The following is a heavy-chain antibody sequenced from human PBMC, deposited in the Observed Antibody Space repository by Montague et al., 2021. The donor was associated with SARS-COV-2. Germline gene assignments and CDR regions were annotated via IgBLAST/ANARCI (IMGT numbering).Heavy chain of an antibody. D-gene: IGHD3-10*01. V-gene: IGHV4-39*01. CDR3: ARSPLLWFGTWLGNWFDP. J-gene: IGHJ5*02. CDR1: GGTIRSSSYY. CDR2: NNYSGNT. Sequence: SETLSLTCTVPGGTIRSSSYYWGWHTHPTGKGLEWNGSNNYSGNTYSNPSIQSRVTISVDTSQNQFSLKLSSVTAADTAVYYCARSPLLWFGTWLGNWFDPWGQGTLVTVSS.